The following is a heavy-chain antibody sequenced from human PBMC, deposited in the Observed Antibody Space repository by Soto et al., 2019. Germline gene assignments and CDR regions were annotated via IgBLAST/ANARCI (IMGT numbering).Heavy chain of an antibody. D-gene: IGHD2-15*01. CDR3: ARCGGQSRVASFDY. J-gene: IGHJ4*02. CDR1: GGSISSSNW. CDR2: IYHSGST. V-gene: IGHV4-4*02. Sequence: SETLSLTCAVSGGSISSSNWWSWVRQPPGKGLEWIGEIYHSGSTNYNPSLKSRVTISVDKSKNQFSLKLSSVTTADTAVYYCARCGGQSRVASFDYWGQGTLVTVSS.